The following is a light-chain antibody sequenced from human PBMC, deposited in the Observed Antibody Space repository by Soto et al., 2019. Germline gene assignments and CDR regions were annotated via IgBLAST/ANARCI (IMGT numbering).Light chain of an antibody. J-gene: IGLJ3*02. CDR3: SLYTSSSTWV. V-gene: IGLV2-18*01. Sequence: QSALTQPPSVSGSPGQSVTISCTGTSSDVGGYNRVSWYQQPPGTAPKLMIYEVSNRPSGVPDRFSGSKSGNTASLTISGLQAEDEADYYCSLYTSSSTWVFGGGTKVTVL. CDR2: EVS. CDR1: SSDVGGYNR.